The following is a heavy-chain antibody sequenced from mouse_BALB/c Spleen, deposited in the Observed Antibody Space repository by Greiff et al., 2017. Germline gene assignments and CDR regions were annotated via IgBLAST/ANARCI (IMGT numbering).Heavy chain of an antibody. Sequence: EVQLQESGGGLVKPGGSLKLSCAASGFTFSSYAMSWVRQTPEKRLEWVASISSGGSTYYPDSVKGRFTISRDNARNILYLQMSSLRSEDTAMYYCAREGDYGNYAMDYWGQGTSVTVSS. CDR1: GFTFSSYA. CDR2: ISSGGST. CDR3: AREGDYGNYAMDY. D-gene: IGHD2-1*01. V-gene: IGHV5-6-5*01. J-gene: IGHJ4*01.